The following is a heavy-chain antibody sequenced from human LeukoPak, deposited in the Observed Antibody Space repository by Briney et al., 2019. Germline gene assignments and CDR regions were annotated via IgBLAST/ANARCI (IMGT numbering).Heavy chain of an antibody. CDR1: GFTLRNYW. J-gene: IGHJ4*01. D-gene: IGHD6-6*01. Sequence: GGSLRLSCTGSGFTLRNYWMHWVRQVSGKRLVWVSRISGDGSVTNYADSVQGRFTISRDNAEDILYLQINNLRSEDTAVYYCPRYSSSSGGASYYLDYWGHGTLVTVSS. CDR2: ISGDGSVT. V-gene: IGHV3-74*01. CDR3: PRYSSSSGGASYYLDY.